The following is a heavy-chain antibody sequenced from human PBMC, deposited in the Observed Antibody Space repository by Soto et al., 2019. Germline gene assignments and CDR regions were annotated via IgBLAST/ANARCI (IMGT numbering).Heavy chain of an antibody. D-gene: IGHD6-19*01. CDR3: ATIAVPPAFDI. CDR2: MSFDGSIK. Sequence: QVQLVESGGGVVQPGRSLRLSCAASGFIFSSYGMNWVRQAPGKGLEWVAVMSFDGSIKYYADSVKGRFTISRDNSKNTLYLQMNCLRAEDTAVYYCATIAVPPAFDIWGQGTMVTVSS. V-gene: IGHV3-30*03. J-gene: IGHJ3*02. CDR1: GFIFSSYG.